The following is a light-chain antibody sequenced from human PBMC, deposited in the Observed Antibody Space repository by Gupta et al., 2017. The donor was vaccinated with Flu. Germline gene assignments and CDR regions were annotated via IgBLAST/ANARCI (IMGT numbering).Light chain of an antibody. J-gene: IGLJ2*01. V-gene: IGLV1-44*01. CDR3: AAWDDSMLRV. CDR2: KNN. CDR1: SSNIGSHS. Sequence: QSVLTQPPSASGTPGQRVTISCSGSSSNIGSHSVRWYQQLPGTAPNLLIYKNNQRPAGVPDRFSGSKSGTSASLAISGRQAEEEADYYCAAWDDSMLRVFGGGTKVTVL.